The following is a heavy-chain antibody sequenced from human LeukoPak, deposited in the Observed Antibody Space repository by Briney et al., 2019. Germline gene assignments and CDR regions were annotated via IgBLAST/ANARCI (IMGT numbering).Heavy chain of an antibody. Sequence: GGSLRLSCAASGFTFSNAWMSWVRQAPGKGLEWVANIKQDGSEKYYVDSVKGRFTISRDNAKNSLYLQMNSLRAEDTAVYYCARDESSGSDAFDIWGQGTMVTVSS. CDR1: GFTFSNAW. D-gene: IGHD6-19*01. J-gene: IGHJ3*02. CDR2: IKQDGSEK. V-gene: IGHV3-7*01. CDR3: ARDESSGSDAFDI.